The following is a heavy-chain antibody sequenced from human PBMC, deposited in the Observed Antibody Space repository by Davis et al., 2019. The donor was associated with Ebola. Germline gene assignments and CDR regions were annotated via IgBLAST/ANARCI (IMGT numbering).Heavy chain of an antibody. J-gene: IGHJ3*02. Sequence: AASVTVSCKASGYTFPNYYMHWVRQAPGQGLEWMGMINSNDGRTIYAQKFQGRVTVTRDTSTTTVYMDLSSLRSEDTALYYCTTPGGQDSGYDVFDIWGQGTMVTVSS. V-gene: IGHV1-46*03. CDR3: TTPGGQDSGYDVFDI. D-gene: IGHD5-12*01. CDR2: INSNDGRT. CDR1: GYTFPNYY.